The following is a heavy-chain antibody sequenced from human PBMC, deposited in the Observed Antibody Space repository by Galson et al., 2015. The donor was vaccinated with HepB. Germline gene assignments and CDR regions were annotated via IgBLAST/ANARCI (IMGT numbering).Heavy chain of an antibody. CDR1: GASMSSSNW. CDR3: ARASSYSSSCYDY. V-gene: IGHV4-4*02. CDR2: IYHSGTA. Sequence: ETLSLTCAVSGASMSSSNWWSWVRQPPGKGLEWIGEIYHSGTANYNPSLKSRVAISVDKSKNQFSLQLNSVTAADTAAYYCARASSYSSSCYDYWGQGTLVTVSS. D-gene: IGHD6-13*01. J-gene: IGHJ4*02.